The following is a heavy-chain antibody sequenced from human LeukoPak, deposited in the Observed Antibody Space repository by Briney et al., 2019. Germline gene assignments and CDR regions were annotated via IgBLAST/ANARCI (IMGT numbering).Heavy chain of an antibody. CDR3: AKEDARVSTSNSDFDY. J-gene: IGHJ4*02. CDR2: IRYDGNNE. V-gene: IGHV3-30*02. Sequence: GGSLRLSCAASGFAFSNYGIHWIRQSPGKGLEWVAFIRYDGNNEWYADSVKGRFGLSRGNSRNTAYIQLNSLRPDDTAVYYCAKEDARVSTSNSDFDYWGQGTLVTVSS. CDR1: GFAFSNYG. D-gene: IGHD4-23*01.